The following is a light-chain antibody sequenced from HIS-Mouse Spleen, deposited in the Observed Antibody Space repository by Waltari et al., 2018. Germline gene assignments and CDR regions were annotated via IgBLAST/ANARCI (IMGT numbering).Light chain of an antibody. Sequence: QSALTQPASVSGSPGQSITISGPGTSSDVGGYNYVSWYQQPPGKAPKLMIYEVSKRPSGVSNRFSGSKSGNTASLTISGLQAEDEADYYCSSYTSSSSVVFGGGTKLTVL. J-gene: IGLJ2*01. CDR1: SSDVGGYNY. CDR2: EVS. CDR3: SSYTSSSSVV. V-gene: IGLV2-14*01.